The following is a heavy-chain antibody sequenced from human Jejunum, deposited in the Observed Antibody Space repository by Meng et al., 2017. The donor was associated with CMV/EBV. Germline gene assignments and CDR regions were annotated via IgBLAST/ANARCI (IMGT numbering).Heavy chain of an antibody. CDR1: FTDFY. CDR2: INPKSGGT. D-gene: IGHD3-22*01. CDR3: ARCRHNYDTRGYYTMNY. J-gene: IGHJ4*02. V-gene: IGHV1-2*02. Sequence: FTDFYIHWVRQAPGQGLEWMGWINPKSGGTNNAQKFQGRVTLTMDTSISTAYMELSRLTSDDTAVYYCARCRHNYDTRGYYTMNYWGQGTLVTVSS.